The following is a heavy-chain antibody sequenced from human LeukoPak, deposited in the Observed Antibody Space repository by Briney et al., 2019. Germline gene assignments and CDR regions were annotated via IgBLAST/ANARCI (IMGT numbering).Heavy chain of an antibody. J-gene: IGHJ2*01. D-gene: IGHD2-15*01. CDR3: AKDHVGSDYWYFDL. Sequence: PGGSLRLSCAASGFTFSSYAMHWVRQAPGKGLEWVSGISWNSGSIDYADSVKGRFTISRDNAKNSLYLQMNSLRAEDTALYFCAKDHVGSDYWYFDLWGRGTLVTVSS. V-gene: IGHV3-9*01. CDR2: ISWNSGSI. CDR1: GFTFSSYA.